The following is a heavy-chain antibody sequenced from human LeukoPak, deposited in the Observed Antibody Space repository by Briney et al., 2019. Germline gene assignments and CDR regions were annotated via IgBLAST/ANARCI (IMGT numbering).Heavy chain of an antibody. Sequence: GGSLRLSCAASGFTFSSSSMNWVRQAPGKGLEFVSSISPSSSYIYYADSVKGRFTISRDDGKNSLFLQMNSLRAEDTAVYYCARGGGYCSGGSCRFFDYWGQGTLVTVSS. D-gene: IGHD2-15*01. J-gene: IGHJ4*02. CDR3: ARGGGYCSGGSCRFFDY. CDR2: ISPSSSYI. V-gene: IGHV3-21*06. CDR1: GFTFSSSS.